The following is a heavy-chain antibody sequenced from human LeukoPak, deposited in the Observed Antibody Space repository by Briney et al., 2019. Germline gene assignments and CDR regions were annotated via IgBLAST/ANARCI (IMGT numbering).Heavy chain of an antibody. D-gene: IGHD3-10*01. J-gene: IGHJ3*02. CDR3: ARDLNPQNFGMRAFDI. V-gene: IGHV1-46*01. CDR1: GYTFTKHY. Sequence: ASVKVSCKASGYTFTKHYLHWVRQAPGQGLEWMGIINPTAGSTTYAQKLQGRVTMTRDMSTSTVYMELGSLTSEDTAVYFCARDLNPQNFGMRAFDIWGQGTMVTASS. CDR2: INPTAGST.